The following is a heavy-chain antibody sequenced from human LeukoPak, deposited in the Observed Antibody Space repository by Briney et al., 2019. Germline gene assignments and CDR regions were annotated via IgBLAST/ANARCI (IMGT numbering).Heavy chain of an antibody. CDR1: GYTFTGYY. CDR2: INPNSGGT. V-gene: IGHV1-2*02. Sequence: GASVKVSCKASGYTFTGYYMHWVRQAPGQGLEWMGWINPNSGGTNYAQKFQGRVTMTRDTSISTAYMELSRLRSDDTAVYYCARDGTIFGVVINLLGAFDIWGQGTMVTVSS. D-gene: IGHD3-3*01. CDR3: ARDGTIFGVVINLLGAFDI. J-gene: IGHJ3*02.